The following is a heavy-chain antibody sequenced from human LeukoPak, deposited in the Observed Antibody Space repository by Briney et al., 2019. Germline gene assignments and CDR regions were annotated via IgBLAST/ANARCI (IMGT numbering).Heavy chain of an antibody. J-gene: IGHJ4*02. Sequence: GESLKISCKGSGYSFTSYWIGWVRQMPGKGLEWMGIIYPGDSDTRYSPSFQGQVTISADKSISTAYLQWSSLKASDTAMYYCARLYDSSGYYEGVFDYWGQGTLVTVSS. CDR3: ARLYDSSGYYEGVFDY. D-gene: IGHD3-22*01. CDR2: IYPGDSDT. CDR1: GYSFTSYW. V-gene: IGHV5-51*01.